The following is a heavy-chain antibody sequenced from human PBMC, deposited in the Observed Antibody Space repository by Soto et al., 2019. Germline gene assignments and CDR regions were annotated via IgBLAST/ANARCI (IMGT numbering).Heavy chain of an antibody. CDR1: GDSIIGTHW. CDR2: THHSRGT. Sequence: SETLSLTCAVSGDSIIGTHWWSWVRRPPGKGLEFIGETHHSRGTNYNPSLRSRVTISLDKSKNQLSLILSSVTAADTAVYYCARLYGKYYYGSGIGAFDIWGQGTMVTVSS. CDR3: ARLYGKYYYGSGIGAFDI. D-gene: IGHD3-10*01. V-gene: IGHV4-4*02. J-gene: IGHJ3*02.